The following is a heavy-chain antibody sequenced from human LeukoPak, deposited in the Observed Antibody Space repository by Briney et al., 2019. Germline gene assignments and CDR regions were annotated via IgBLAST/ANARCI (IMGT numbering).Heavy chain of an antibody. V-gene: IGHV4-30-2*01. J-gene: IGHJ4*02. CDR2: IYHSGST. CDR3: AGFEKGVTTAKLDY. D-gene: IGHD3-10*01. CDR1: GFTVSSNY. Sequence: LRLSCAASGFTVSSNYMSWIRQPPGKGLEWIGYIYHSGSTYYNPSLKSRVTISVDRSKNQFSLKLSSVTAADTAVYYCAGFEKGVTTAKLDYWGQGTLVTVSS.